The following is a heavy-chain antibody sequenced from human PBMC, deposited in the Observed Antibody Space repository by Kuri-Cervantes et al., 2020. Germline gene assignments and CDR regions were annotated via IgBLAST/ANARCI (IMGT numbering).Heavy chain of an antibody. CDR1: GYTFTSYD. CDR3: ARLRVGSSWYSLSYYGKDV. D-gene: IGHD6-13*01. J-gene: IGHJ6*02. V-gene: IGHV1-8*01. Sequence: ASGKVSFKASGYTFTSYDINWVRQATGQGLEWMGWMNPNSGNTGYAQKFQGRVTMTRNTSISTAYMELSSLRSEDTAVYYCARLRVGSSWYSLSYYGKDVWGQGTTVTVSS. CDR2: MNPNSGNT.